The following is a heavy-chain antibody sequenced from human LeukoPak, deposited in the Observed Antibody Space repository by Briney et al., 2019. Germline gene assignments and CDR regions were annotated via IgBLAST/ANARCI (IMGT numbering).Heavy chain of an antibody. V-gene: IGHV3-30*03. D-gene: IGHD3-10*01. CDR2: ISYDGSNK. Sequence: GGSLRLSCAASGFTFSSYGMHWVRQAPGKGLEWVAVISYDGSNKYYADSVKGRFTISRDNSKNTLYLQMNSLRAEDTAVYYCAIRGPITMVRGVMSVDYYYGMDVWGQGTTVTVSS. J-gene: IGHJ6*02. CDR1: GFTFSSYG. CDR3: AIRGPITMVRGVMSVDYYYGMDV.